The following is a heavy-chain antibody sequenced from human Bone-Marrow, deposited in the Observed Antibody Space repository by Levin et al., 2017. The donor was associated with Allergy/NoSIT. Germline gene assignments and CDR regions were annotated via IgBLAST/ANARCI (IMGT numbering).Heavy chain of an antibody. J-gene: IGHJ4*02. CDR3: ARLPFGPNTAVQARTTPLLDY. CDR1: GYSFISYW. V-gene: IGHV5-51*01. Sequence: GESLKISCKGSGYSFISYWIAWVRQKPGRGLEWMGIIFPGDSDARYSPSFNGHVIMSADKSLSTADLQWSSLKASDTATHYCARLPFGPNTAVQARTTPLLDYWGQGTLVTVSS. D-gene: IGHD1-7*01. CDR2: IFPGDSDA.